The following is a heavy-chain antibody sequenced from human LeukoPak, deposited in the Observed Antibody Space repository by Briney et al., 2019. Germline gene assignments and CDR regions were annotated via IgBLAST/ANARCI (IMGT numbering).Heavy chain of an antibody. CDR1: GGSFSGYY. CDR3: ARAKWLVPYYFDY. J-gene: IGHJ4*02. V-gene: IGHV4-34*01. Sequence: SETLSLTCAVYGGSFSGYYWSWIRQPPGKGLEWIGEINHSGSSNYNPSLKSRVTISVDTSKNQFSLKLNSVTAADTAVYYCARAKWLVPYYFDYWGQGTLVTVSS. D-gene: IGHD6-19*01. CDR2: INHSGSS.